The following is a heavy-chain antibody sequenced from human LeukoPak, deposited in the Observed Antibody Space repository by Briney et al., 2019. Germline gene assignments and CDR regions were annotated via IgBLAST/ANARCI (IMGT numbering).Heavy chain of an antibody. V-gene: IGHV3-33*06. CDR3: VKDRWRWLQVGYFDY. D-gene: IGHD5-24*01. CDR2: IWYDGSNK. J-gene: IGHJ4*02. CDR1: GFTFSSYG. Sequence: GGSLRLSCAASGFTFSSYGMHWVRQAPGKGLEWVAVIWYDGSNKYYADSVKGRFTISRDNSKNTLYLQMNSLRAEDTAVNYCVKDRWRWLQVGYFDYWGQGTLVTVSS.